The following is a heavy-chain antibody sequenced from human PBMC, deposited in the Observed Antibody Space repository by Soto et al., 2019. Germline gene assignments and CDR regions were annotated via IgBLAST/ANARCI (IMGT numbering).Heavy chain of an antibody. CDR1: GYRFTSYW. V-gene: IGHV5-51*01. Sequence: LVESLKISCNGSGYRFTSYWSGWIRKMPGKGLEWMGIIYPGDSDTRYSPSFQGQVTISADKSISTAYLQWSSLKASDTAMYYCARHSSWRRLQFFDYWGQGTLVRVSS. CDR3: ARHSSWRRLQFFDY. CDR2: IYPGDSDT. J-gene: IGHJ4*02. D-gene: IGHD4-4*01.